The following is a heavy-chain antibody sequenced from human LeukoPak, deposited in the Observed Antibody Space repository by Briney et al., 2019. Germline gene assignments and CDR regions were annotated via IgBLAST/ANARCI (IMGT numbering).Heavy chain of an antibody. J-gene: IGHJ4*02. CDR3: AREWIVAGAFDY. Sequence: SQTLSLTCTVSGGSISSYYWSWIRQPPGKGLEWIGYIYYSGSTNYNPSLKSRVTISVDTSKNQFSLKLSSVTAADTAVYYCAREWIVAGAFDYWGQGTLVTVSS. D-gene: IGHD6-19*01. V-gene: IGHV4-59*01. CDR2: IYYSGST. CDR1: GGSISSYY.